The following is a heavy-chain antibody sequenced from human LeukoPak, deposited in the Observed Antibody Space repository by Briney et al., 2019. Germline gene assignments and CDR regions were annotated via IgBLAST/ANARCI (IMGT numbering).Heavy chain of an antibody. J-gene: IGHJ3*02. V-gene: IGHV3-21*01. CDR3: ARDTGAPRAFDI. CDR1: GFTFSSYS. Sequence: GGSLRLSCAASGFTFSSYSMNWVRQAPGKGLEWVSSISSSSSYIYYADSVKGRFTISRDNAKNSLYLQMNSLRAEDTAVYYCARDTGAPRAFDIWGQGTMVTVSS. CDR2: ISSSSSYI. D-gene: IGHD1-14*01.